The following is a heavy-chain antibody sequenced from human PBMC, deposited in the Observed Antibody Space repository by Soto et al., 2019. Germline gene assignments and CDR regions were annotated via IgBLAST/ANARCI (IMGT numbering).Heavy chain of an antibody. J-gene: IGHJ5*02. V-gene: IGHV3-74*01. CDR3: APQTSAAASP. CDR2: INSDGSST. CDR1: GFIFSTYW. D-gene: IGHD6-25*01. Sequence: EVQLVESGGGLVQPGGSLRLSCAASGFIFSTYWMHWVRQAPGKGLVWVSRINSDGSSTSYADSVRGRFTISRDNAKNTQYHQINVLGAGSRLVFYCAPQTSAAASPWGQGPRVTLSS.